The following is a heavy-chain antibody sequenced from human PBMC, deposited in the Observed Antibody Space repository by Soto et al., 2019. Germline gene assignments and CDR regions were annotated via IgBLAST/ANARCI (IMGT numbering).Heavy chain of an antibody. CDR2: IYYSGST. V-gene: IGHV4-31*03. CDR3: ARDGRDSSGPRYDY. Sequence: SETLSLTCTVSGGSISSGGYYWTWIRQHPGKGLEWIGYIYYSGSTYYNPSLKSRVTISVDTSKNQFSLKLSSVTAADTAVYYCARDGRDSSGPRYDYWGQGTLVTVSS. CDR1: GGSISSGGYY. J-gene: IGHJ4*02. D-gene: IGHD3-22*01.